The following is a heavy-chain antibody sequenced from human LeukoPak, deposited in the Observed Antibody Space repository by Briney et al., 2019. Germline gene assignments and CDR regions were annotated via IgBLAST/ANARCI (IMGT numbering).Heavy chain of an antibody. J-gene: IGHJ4*02. V-gene: IGHV4-59*08. Sequence: SETLSLTCTFSGGSISNSYWSWIRQPPGKGLEWIGYMYYSGSTNYNPSLKSRVTISVDTSKNQLSLRLSSVTAADTALYYCARQVVTGYFDFWGQGSLVTVSS. CDR2: MYYSGST. CDR1: GGSISNSY. CDR3: ARQVVTGYFDF. D-gene: IGHD2-21*02.